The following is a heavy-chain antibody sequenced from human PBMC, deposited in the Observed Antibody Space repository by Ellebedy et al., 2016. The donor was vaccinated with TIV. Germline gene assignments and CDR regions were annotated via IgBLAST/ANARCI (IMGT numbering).Heavy chain of an antibody. Sequence: PGGSLRLSCAASGFTFSSYAMSWVRQAPGKGLEWVSTITGSGSRTDYADSVKGRFTFSRDNSKNTLYLHMNSLRAEDKAVYHCAKGTQWLGRSCFDYWGQGTLVTVSS. CDR2: ITGSGSRT. CDR3: AKGTQWLGRSCFDY. CDR1: GFTFSSYA. V-gene: IGHV3-23*01. D-gene: IGHD6-19*01. J-gene: IGHJ4*02.